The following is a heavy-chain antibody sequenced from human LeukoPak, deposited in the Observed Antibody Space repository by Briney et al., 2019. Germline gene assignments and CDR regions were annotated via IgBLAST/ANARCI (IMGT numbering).Heavy chain of an antibody. V-gene: IGHV3-48*02. CDR3: AKSLGDDSSTDAFDI. Sequence: GGSLRLSCAASGFTFSSYSMNWVRQAPGKGLEWVSYISSSSSTIYYADSVKGRFTISRDNAKNSLYLQMNSLRDEDMALYYCAKSLGDDSSTDAFDIWGQGTMVTVSS. CDR1: GFTFSSYS. D-gene: IGHD6-19*01. CDR2: ISSSSSTI. J-gene: IGHJ3*02.